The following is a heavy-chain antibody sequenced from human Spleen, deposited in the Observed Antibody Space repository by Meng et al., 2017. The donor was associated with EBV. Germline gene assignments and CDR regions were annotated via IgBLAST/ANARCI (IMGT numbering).Heavy chain of an antibody. J-gene: IGHJ5*02. CDR3: ARVFYDTTGYYYRIRFDP. CDR2: IYYSGST. CDR1: GGSVSSYY. V-gene: IGHV4-59*02. Sequence: VQLQASGPGLVKPSETLSLTCSVSGGSVSSYYWTWIRQPPGKGLEWIGYIYYSGSTTYNPSLENRVTLALDASQNQFSLRLNSVTAADTAVYYCARVFYDTTGYYYRIRFDPWGQGTLVTVSS. D-gene: IGHD3-22*01.